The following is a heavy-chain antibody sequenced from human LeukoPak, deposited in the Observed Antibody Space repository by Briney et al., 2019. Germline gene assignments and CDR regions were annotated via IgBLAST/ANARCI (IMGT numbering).Heavy chain of an antibody. Sequence: SETLSLTCTVSGGSISSGDYYWSWIRQPPGKGLEWIGYIYYSGSTYYNPSLKSRVTISVDTSENQFSLKLSSVTAADTAVYYCARGLEHYGDYVFDPWGQGTLVTVSS. J-gene: IGHJ5*02. CDR3: ARGLEHYGDYVFDP. CDR2: IYYSGST. CDR1: GGSISSGDYY. D-gene: IGHD4-17*01. V-gene: IGHV4-30-4*08.